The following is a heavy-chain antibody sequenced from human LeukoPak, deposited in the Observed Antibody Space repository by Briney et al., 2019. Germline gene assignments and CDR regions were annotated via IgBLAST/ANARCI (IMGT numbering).Heavy chain of an antibody. CDR2: ISSSGSTI. Sequence: PGGSLRLSCAASGFTFSDYYMSWIRQAPGKGLEWVSYISSSGSTIYYADSVKGRFTISRDNAKNSLYLQMNSLRAEDTAVYYCARDWGTTGTTPYYYYYGMDVWGQGTTVTVSS. CDR1: GFTFSDYY. V-gene: IGHV3-11*01. D-gene: IGHD1-1*01. CDR3: ARDWGTTGTTPYYYYYGMDV. J-gene: IGHJ6*02.